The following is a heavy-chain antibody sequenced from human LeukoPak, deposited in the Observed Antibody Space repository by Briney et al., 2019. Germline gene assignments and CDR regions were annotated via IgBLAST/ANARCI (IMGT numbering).Heavy chain of an antibody. D-gene: IGHD3-22*01. Sequence: AETLSLTCTVSGGSISSISYYWGWTPQPRAKGLGWIGSIYYSGSTYYNPSLKSRVTISVDTSKNQFSLKLSSVTAAETAVYYCARHVGSSGSVADYWGQGTLVTVSS. CDR3: ARHVGSSGSVADY. CDR2: IYYSGST. CDR1: GGSISSISYY. J-gene: IGHJ4*02. V-gene: IGHV4-39*01.